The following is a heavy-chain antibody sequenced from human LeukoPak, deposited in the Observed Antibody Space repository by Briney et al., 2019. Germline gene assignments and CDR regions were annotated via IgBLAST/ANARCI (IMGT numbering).Heavy chain of an antibody. J-gene: IGHJ4*02. V-gene: IGHV4-59*01. Sequence: SETLSLTCTLSDGSISSYYWTWIRQPPGKGLEWIGYIYSSGKTNYNPSLKSRVTMSVDTSKNQFSLKLSSVTAADTAVYYCARGYYYFDYWGRGTLVTVSS. D-gene: IGHD3-10*01. CDR1: DGSISSYY. CDR2: IYSSGKT. CDR3: ARGYYYFDY.